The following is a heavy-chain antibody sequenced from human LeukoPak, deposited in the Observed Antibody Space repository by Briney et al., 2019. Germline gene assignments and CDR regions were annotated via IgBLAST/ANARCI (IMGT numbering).Heavy chain of an antibody. Sequence: PSETLSLTCAVYGGSFSGYYWSWIRQPPGKGLEWIGEINHSGNTNYNPSLKSRVTISVDTSKNQFSLKLSSVTAADTAVYYCARVPYDSSGYRFDYWGQGTLVTVSS. CDR3: ARVPYDSSGYRFDY. CDR1: GGSFSGYY. J-gene: IGHJ4*02. V-gene: IGHV4-34*01. D-gene: IGHD3-22*01. CDR2: INHSGNT.